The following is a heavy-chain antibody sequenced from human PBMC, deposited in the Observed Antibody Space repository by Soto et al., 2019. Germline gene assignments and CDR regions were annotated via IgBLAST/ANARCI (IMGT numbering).Heavy chain of an antibody. CDR1: GGTFSSYA. D-gene: IGHD2-21*02. CDR3: ASEEGGNSFGGFDY. CDR2: IIPIFGTA. V-gene: IGHV1-69*12. Sequence: QVQLMQSGTGVQKPGSSVRVSCKTSGGTFSSYAISLVRQAPGQGLEWMGGIIPIFGTANYAQKFQGRVTITADESTSTAYMELSSLRSEDTAVYYCASEEGGNSFGGFDYWGQGTLVTVSS. J-gene: IGHJ4*02.